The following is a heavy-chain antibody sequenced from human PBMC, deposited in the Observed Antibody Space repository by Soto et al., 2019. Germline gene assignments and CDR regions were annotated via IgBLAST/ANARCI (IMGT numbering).Heavy chain of an antibody. Sequence: GGSLRLSCAASGFTFSGAWMSWVRQAPGKGLEWVGLIKSKKDGETTHYAAPVEGRFIMSRDDSKSTLSLQMNSLKVEDTAVYYCVADFPNAIHPYDFWGQGTLVTVSS. V-gene: IGHV3-15*01. CDR3: VADFPNAIHPYDF. CDR1: GFTFSGAW. CDR2: IKSKKDGETT. J-gene: IGHJ4*02. D-gene: IGHD2-21*01.